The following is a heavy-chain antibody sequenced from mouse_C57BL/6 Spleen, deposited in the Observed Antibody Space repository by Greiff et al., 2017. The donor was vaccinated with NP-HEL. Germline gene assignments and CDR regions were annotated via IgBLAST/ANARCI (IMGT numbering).Heavy chain of an antibody. J-gene: IGHJ4*01. CDR3: ARDQGFSYAMDY. V-gene: IGHV5-4*01. CDR2: ISDGGSYT. CDR1: GFTFSSYA. Sequence: EVKLMESGGGLVKPGGSLKLSCAASGFTFSSYAMSWVRQTPEKRLEWVATISDGGSYTYYPDNVKGRFTISRDNAKNNLYLQMSHLKSEDTAMYYCARDQGFSYAMDYWGQGTSVTVSS.